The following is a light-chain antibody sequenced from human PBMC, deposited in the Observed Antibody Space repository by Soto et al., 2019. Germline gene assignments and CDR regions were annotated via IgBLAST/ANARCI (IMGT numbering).Light chain of an antibody. CDR1: QNIRNY. CDR3: QQYYELPYT. CDR2: DAS. V-gene: IGKV1-33*01. J-gene: IGKJ2*01. Sequence: IQMTQSPSSLSASVGDRVTITCQASQNIRNYLNWYQHKLGKAPRLLISDASHLEPGVPSSFSATGSGTDFTLTISDLQPGDRATYFCQQYYELPYTFGGGTRLEI.